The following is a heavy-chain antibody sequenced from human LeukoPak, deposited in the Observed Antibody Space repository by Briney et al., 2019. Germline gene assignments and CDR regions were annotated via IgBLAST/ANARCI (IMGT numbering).Heavy chain of an antibody. V-gene: IGHV4-31*03. CDR2: IYYSGST. CDR3: ARLSPGYFDWLEP. D-gene: IGHD3-9*01. Sequence: PSQTLSLTCTVSGGSISSGGYYWSWIRQHPGKGLEWVGYIYYSGSTYYNPSLKSRVTISVDTSKNQFSLKLSSVTAADTAVYYCARLSPGYFDWLEPWGQGTLVTVSS. CDR1: GGSISSGGYY. J-gene: IGHJ5*02.